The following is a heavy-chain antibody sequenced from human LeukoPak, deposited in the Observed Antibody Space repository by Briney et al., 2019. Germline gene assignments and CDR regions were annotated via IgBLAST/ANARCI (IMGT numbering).Heavy chain of an antibody. V-gene: IGHV3-15*01. CDR2: IKSKTGGGTT. J-gene: IGHJ4*02. Sequence: GGSLRLSCAASGFSFSDAWMTWVRQAPGKGLEWVGRIKSKTGGGTTDYAAPVKGRFTISRDDSKNTLYLQMNSLKAEYTAMYYCTSIYYWGQGTLVTVSS. CDR3: TSIYY. CDR1: GFSFSDAW.